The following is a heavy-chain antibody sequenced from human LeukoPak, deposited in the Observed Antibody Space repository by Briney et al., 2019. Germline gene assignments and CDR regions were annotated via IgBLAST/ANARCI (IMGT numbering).Heavy chain of an antibody. Sequence: GGSLRLSCAASGFTFDDYGMSWVRQAPGKGLEWVSGINWNGGSTGYADSVKGRFTISRDNAKNSLYLQMNSLRAEDTAFYYCARILGGYDAGFCFDYWGQGTLVTVSS. J-gene: IGHJ4*02. D-gene: IGHD5-12*01. CDR2: INWNGGST. CDR1: GFTFDDYG. CDR3: ARILGGYDAGFCFDY. V-gene: IGHV3-20*04.